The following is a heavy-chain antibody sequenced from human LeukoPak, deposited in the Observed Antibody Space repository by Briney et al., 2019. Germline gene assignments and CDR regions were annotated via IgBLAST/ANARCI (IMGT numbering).Heavy chain of an antibody. V-gene: IGHV1-18*01. J-gene: IGHJ5*02. CDR2: ISAYNGNT. D-gene: IGHD3-10*01. CDR3: ARVDIYYGSGSYGSFDP. CDR1: GYTFTSYG. Sequence: ASVKVSCKASGYTFTSYGISRVRQAPGQGLEWMGWISAYNGNTNYAQKLQGRVTMTTDTSTSTAYMELRSLRSDDTAVYYCARVDIYYGSGSYGSFDPWGQGTLVTVSS.